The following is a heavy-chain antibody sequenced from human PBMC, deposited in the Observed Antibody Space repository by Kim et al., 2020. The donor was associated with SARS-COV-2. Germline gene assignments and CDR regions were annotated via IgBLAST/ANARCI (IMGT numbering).Heavy chain of an antibody. Sequence: SETLSLTCNVSGGSISSSSYCWGWIRQTPGKGLECIGSTSYSGRTYYNPSLKSRVTISVDTSKNLFSLKLRSVTAADTAVYYCAILAIGSSSWYSLDWFDPWGQGTLVTVSS. CDR3: AILAIGSSSWYSLDWFDP. CDR1: GGSISSSSYC. J-gene: IGHJ5*02. CDR2: TSYSGRT. D-gene: IGHD6-13*01. V-gene: IGHV4-39*01.